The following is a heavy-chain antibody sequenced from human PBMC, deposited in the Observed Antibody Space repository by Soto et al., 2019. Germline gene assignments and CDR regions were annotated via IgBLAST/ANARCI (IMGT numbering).Heavy chain of an antibody. Sequence: QVQLVQSGAEVKKPGASVKVSCKASGYTFTSYGISWVRQAPGQGLEWMGWISAYNGNTNYAQKLPGRVTMTTDTPTSTAYMELRSLRSDDTAVYYCARDPPTIASAGREDYWGQGTLVTVSS. J-gene: IGHJ4*02. CDR2: ISAYNGNT. CDR1: GYTFTSYG. V-gene: IGHV1-18*01. D-gene: IGHD6-13*01. CDR3: ARDPPTIASAGREDY.